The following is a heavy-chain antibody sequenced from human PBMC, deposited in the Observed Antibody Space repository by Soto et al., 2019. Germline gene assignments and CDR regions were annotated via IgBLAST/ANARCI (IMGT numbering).Heavy chain of an antibody. CDR3: ARVEGLPTTSYYFDF. CDR2: INHSGST. Sequence: SETLSLTCAVYGGSFSGYYWSWIRQPPGKGLEWIGEINHSGSTNYNPSLKSRVTISVDTSKNQFSLKLSSVTAADTAVYYCARVEGLPTTSYYFDFWRPGALFTVSS. V-gene: IGHV4-34*01. D-gene: IGHD2-21*02. CDR1: GGSFSGYY. J-gene: IGHJ4*02.